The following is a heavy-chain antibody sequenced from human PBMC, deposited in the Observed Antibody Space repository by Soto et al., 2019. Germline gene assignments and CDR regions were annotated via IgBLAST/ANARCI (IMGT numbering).Heavy chain of an antibody. J-gene: IGHJ6*03. Sequence: GGSLRLSCAASGFTFSSYSMNWVRQAPGKGLEWVSSISSSSSYIYYADSVKGRFTISRDNAKNSLYLQMNSLRAEDTAVYYCARVSRGYYYMDVWGKGTTVTVSS. CDR1: GFTFSSYS. CDR2: ISSSSSYI. CDR3: ARVSRGYYYMDV. V-gene: IGHV3-21*01.